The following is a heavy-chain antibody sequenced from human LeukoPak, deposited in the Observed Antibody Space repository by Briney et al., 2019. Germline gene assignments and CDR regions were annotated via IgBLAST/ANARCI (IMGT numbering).Heavy chain of an antibody. J-gene: IGHJ3*02. CDR2: IRGGGSLQ. CDR1: GFSLGNYW. CDR3: ARDANYRGSSGYFDAFDI. V-gene: IGHV3-7*01. Sequence: GGSLRLSCTVSGFSLGNYWMTWLRQARGEGLEWVAYIRGGGSLQHHLDSVTGRFAISRDNAENSLYLQMNSLRAEDSAVYYCARDANYRGSSGYFDAFDIWGQGTMVAVSS. D-gene: IGHD3-22*01.